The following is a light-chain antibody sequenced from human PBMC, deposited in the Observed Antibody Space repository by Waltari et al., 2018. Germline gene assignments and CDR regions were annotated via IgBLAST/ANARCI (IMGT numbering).Light chain of an antibody. CDR1: QTINNNF. CDR3: QQYDGSILT. CDR2: GAS. Sequence: CRASQTINNNFLVWYQQKPGQAPRLLIHGASSRATGFPDRLSGSGSGTDYTLTISRLEPEDVAVYYCQQYDGSILTFGGGTKVEI. J-gene: IGKJ4*01. V-gene: IGKV3-20*01.